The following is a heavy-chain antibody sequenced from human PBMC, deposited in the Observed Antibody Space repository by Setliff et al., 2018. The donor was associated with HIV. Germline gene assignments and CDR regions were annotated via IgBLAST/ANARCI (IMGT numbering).Heavy chain of an antibody. CDR3: AKDRGYYGSGSSLDY. D-gene: IGHD3-10*01. CDR1: GFTFRKYW. CDR2: INSDGRRT. J-gene: IGHJ4*02. Sequence: GGSLRLSCEVSGFTFRKYWVHWVRQAPGKGLVWVSRINSDGRRTNYADSVKGRFTVSRDNAKNTLYLQMNSLRAEDTAVYYCAKDRGYYGSGSSLDYWGQGTLVTVSS. V-gene: IGHV3-74*01.